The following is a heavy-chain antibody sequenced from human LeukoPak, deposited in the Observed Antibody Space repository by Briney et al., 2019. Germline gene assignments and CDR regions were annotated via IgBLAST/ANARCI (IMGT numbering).Heavy chain of an antibody. CDR3: ASLYYYGSGSPNWFDP. V-gene: IGHV4-34*01. D-gene: IGHD3-10*01. Sequence: SETLSLTCAVYGGSFSGYYWSWIRQPPGKGLEWIGEINHSGSTNYNPSLKSPVTISVDTSKNQFSLKLSSVTAADTAVYYCASLYYYGSGSPNWFDPWGQGTLVTVSS. CDR1: GGSFSGYY. CDR2: INHSGST. J-gene: IGHJ5*02.